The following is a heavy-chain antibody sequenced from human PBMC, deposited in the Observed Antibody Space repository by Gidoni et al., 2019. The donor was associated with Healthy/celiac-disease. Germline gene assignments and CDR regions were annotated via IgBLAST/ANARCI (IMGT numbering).Heavy chain of an antibody. J-gene: IGHJ4*02. CDR1: GFTFDDYA. CDR2: ISWNSGSI. D-gene: IGHD6-6*01. CDR3: AKDPDPYSSSYYFDY. Sequence: EVQLVESGGGLVQPGRYMRLACAASGFTFDDYAMIWVRQAPGKGLEWVAGISWNSGSIGYADSVKGRFTISRDNAKNSLYLQMNSLRAEDTALYYCAKDPDPYSSSYYFDYWGQGTLVTVSS. V-gene: IGHV3-9*01.